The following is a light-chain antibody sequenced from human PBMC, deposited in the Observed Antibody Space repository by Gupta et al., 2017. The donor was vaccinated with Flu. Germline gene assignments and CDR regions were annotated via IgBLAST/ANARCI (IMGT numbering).Light chain of an antibody. Sequence: SLGERATINCKSSQNILFNSNNKNYLAWYQQKPGQPPKLLIYWASTRESGVPDRFSGSGSGTDFTLTISSLQAEDVAVYYCQQYYSTPLTFGGGTKVEI. V-gene: IGKV4-1*01. CDR2: WAS. J-gene: IGKJ4*01. CDR1: QNILFNSNNKNY. CDR3: QQYYSTPLT.